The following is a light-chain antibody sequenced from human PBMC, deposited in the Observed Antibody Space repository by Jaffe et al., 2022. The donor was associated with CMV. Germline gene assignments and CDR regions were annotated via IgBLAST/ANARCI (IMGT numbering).Light chain of an antibody. J-gene: IGLJ3*02. CDR3: GTWDSSLRAVV. V-gene: IGLV1-51*01. Sequence: QSVLTQPPSVSAAPGQKVIISCSGSRSNIGGNYVSWYQQLPGTAPKLLIHDDNDRPSEIPDRFSGSKSGASATLGITGLQTGDEADYYCGTWDSSLRAVVFGGGTKLTVL. CDR2: DDN. CDR1: RSNIGGNY.